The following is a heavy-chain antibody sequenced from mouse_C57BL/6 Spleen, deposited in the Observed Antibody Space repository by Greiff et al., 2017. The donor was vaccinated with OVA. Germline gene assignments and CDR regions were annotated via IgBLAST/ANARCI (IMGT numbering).Heavy chain of an antibody. V-gene: IGHV1-15*01. Sequence: LQQSGAELVRPGASVTLSCKASGYTFTDYEMHWVKQTPVHGLEWIGAIDPATGGTAYTQKFTGKAILTAHTSSSTAYMELRSLTAEDAAVYYCTRSVGGMDDWGQGTSVTVSS. CDR2: IDPATGGT. CDR1: GYTFTDYE. CDR3: TRSVGGMDD. J-gene: IGHJ4*01. D-gene: IGHD1-1*02.